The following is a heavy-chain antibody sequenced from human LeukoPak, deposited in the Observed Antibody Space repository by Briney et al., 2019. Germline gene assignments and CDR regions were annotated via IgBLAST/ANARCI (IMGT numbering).Heavy chain of an antibody. CDR3: ARVSGYDWESFYDY. J-gene: IGHJ4*02. CDR1: GGSISSYY. Sequence: TSETLSLTCTVSGGSISSYYWSWIRQPPGKGLEWIGYIYYSGSTNYNPSLKSRVTISVDTSKNQFSLKLSSVTAADTAMYYCARVSGYDWESFYDYWGQGSLVTVSS. V-gene: IGHV4-59*01. D-gene: IGHD5-12*01. CDR2: IYYSGST.